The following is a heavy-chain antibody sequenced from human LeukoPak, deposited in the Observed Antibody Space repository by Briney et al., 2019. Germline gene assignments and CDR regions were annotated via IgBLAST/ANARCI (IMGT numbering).Heavy chain of an antibody. CDR1: GGSISSGGYS. J-gene: IGHJ4*02. D-gene: IGHD6-19*01. Sequence: SETLSLTCAVSGGSISSGGYSWSWIRQPPGKGLEWIGYIYHSGSTYYNPSLKSRVTISVDRSKNQFSLKLSSVTAADTAVYYCARDGAVVGISFVYWGQGTLVTVSS. CDR2: IYHSGST. CDR3: ARDGAVVGISFVY. V-gene: IGHV4-30-2*01.